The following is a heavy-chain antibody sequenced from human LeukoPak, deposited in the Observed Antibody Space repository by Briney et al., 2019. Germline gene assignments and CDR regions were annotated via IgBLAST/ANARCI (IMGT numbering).Heavy chain of an antibody. Sequence: GASLRVSSTASGYTFTSYTMHWGRQAPGQWLEWMGWINAGNGNTKYSQKFQGRVTITRDTSASTAYMELSSLRSEDTAVYYCARDQGEYGDYVTFWDYWGQGTLVTVSS. CDR2: INAGNGNT. J-gene: IGHJ4*02. D-gene: IGHD4-17*01. CDR3: ARDQGEYGDYVTFWDY. V-gene: IGHV1-3*01. CDR1: GYTFTSYT.